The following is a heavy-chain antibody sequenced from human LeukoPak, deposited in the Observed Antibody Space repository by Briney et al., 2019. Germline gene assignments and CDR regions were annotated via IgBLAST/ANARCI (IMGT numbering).Heavy chain of an antibody. J-gene: IGHJ4*02. D-gene: IGHD4-17*01. CDR2: INPNRGDT. CDR1: GYTFTNYY. V-gene: IGHV1-2*02. CDR3: TRDLLAFPTTPLSD. Sequence: ASVRVSCKASGYTFTNYYMHWVRQAPGHGLEWMGWINPNRGDTNYAQKFQGRVTMTRDTSISTAFMELTRLTSDDTAVYYCTRDLLAFPTTPLSDRGQGTLVTVSS.